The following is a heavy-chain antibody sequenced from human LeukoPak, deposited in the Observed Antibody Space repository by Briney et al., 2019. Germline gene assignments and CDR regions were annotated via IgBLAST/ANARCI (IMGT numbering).Heavy chain of an antibody. CDR3: ARDVAVGPVY. Sequence: GGSLRLSCAASGFTFSNFEMNWVRQAPGKGLEWVSYISSSGSTIYYADSVKGRSTISRDNAKNSLYLQMNSLRVEDTAVYYCARDVAVGPVYWGQGTLVTVSS. CDR2: ISSSGSTI. CDR1: GFTFSNFE. J-gene: IGHJ1*01. V-gene: IGHV3-48*03.